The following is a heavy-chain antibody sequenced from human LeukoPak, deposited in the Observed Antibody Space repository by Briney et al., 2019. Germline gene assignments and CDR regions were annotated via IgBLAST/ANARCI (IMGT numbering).Heavy chain of an antibody. CDR1: GFTFSSYG. CDR3: AKNTGTYDGLIDS. V-gene: IGHV3-30*18. Sequence: GGSLRLSCAASGFTFSSYGLHWVRQAPGKGLEWVAVISYDGSNKFCADSVRGRFTISRDNSKNTLYLQMNSLRAEDTAMYYCAKNTGTYDGLIDSWGQGTLVTVSS. CDR2: ISYDGSNK. D-gene: IGHD1-26*01. J-gene: IGHJ4*02.